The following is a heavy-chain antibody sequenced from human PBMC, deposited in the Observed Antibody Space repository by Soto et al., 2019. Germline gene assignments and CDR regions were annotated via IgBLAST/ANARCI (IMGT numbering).Heavy chain of an antibody. J-gene: IGHJ6*02. V-gene: IGHV1-69*01. CDR3: ARVSVDIVVVVAAPQQYYYYGMDV. CDR1: GGTFSSYA. Sequence: QVQLVQSGAEVKKPGSSVKVSCKASGGTFSSYAISWVRQAPGQGLEWMGGIIPIFGTVNYAQKFQGRVTITREEYTSTAYMELRSLRSEETAVYYCARVSVDIVVVVAAPQQYYYYGMDVWGQGTTVTVSS. D-gene: IGHD2-15*01. CDR2: IIPIFGTV.